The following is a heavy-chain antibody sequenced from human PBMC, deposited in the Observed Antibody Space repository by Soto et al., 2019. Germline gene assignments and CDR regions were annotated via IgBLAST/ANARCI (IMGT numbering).Heavy chain of an antibody. CDR2: IWYEGSNK. CDR3: ARDYCSGGSCYSEDYGMDV. V-gene: IGHV3-33*01. CDR1: GFTFSSYG. Sequence: PGGSLRLSCAASGFTFSSYGMHWVRQAPGKGLEWVAVIWYEGSNKYYPHSVTGRFTISRDNPKNTLYLQMNSLRAEDTAVYYCARDYCSGGSCYSEDYGMDVWGQGTTVTVSS. J-gene: IGHJ6*02. D-gene: IGHD2-15*01.